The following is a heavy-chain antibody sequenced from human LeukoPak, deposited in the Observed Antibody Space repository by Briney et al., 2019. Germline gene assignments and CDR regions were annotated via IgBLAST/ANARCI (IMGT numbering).Heavy chain of an antibody. CDR1: GFTFSSYA. Sequence: PGGSLRLSCAASGFTFSSYAIHWVRQAPGKGLEGVALISYDGSSKYYADSVKGRFTVSRDNSKNTLYLQVSSLRTEDTAVHYCARGGSGSYYYYHYYMDVWGRGTTVTVSS. D-gene: IGHD1-26*01. J-gene: IGHJ6*03. CDR3: ARGGSGSYYYYHYYMDV. V-gene: IGHV3-30*04. CDR2: ISYDGSSK.